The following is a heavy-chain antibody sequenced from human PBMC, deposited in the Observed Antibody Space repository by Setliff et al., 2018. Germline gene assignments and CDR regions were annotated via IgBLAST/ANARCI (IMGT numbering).Heavy chain of an antibody. Sequence: KPSETLSLTCTVSGDSISSRRNYWGWFRQPAGKELEWIGQIYTSWSTNYNPSLKSRVTISLDTSKNQFSLSLRSVTAADTAVYYCARGGTFRYFDYWGQGTPVTVSS. J-gene: IGHJ4*02. CDR2: IYTSWST. V-gene: IGHV4-61*09. D-gene: IGHD5-12*01. CDR3: ARGGTFRYFDY. CDR1: GDSISSRRNY.